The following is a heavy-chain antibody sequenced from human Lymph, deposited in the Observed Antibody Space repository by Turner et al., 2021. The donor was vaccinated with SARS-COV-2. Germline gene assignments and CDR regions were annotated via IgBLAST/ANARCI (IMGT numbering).Heavy chain of an antibody. V-gene: IGHV3-30*04. CDR3: ARYGSGGYFYYGLDV. D-gene: IGHD3-10*01. CDR1: GFTVSTYA. CDR2: ISYDGSNK. Sequence: QVQLVASGGGVVQPGGSLSLSCSASGFTVSTYAIHWVRQAAGKGLEWVEVISYDGSNKYYADSVKGRFTISRDNSKNTLYLQMNSLRAEDTAVYYCARYGSGGYFYYGLDVWGQGTTVTVSS. J-gene: IGHJ6*02.